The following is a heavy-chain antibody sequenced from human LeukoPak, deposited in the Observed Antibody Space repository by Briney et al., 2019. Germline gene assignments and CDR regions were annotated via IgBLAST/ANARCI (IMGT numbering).Heavy chain of an antibody. J-gene: IGHJ4*02. D-gene: IGHD6-6*01. Sequence: SETLSLTCTVSGGSISSSSYYWGWIRQPPGKGLEWIGSIYYSGSTYYNPSLKSRVTISVDTSKNQFSLKLSSVTAADTAVYYCARDAPRSSSSFDYWGQGTLVTVSS. V-gene: IGHV4-39*07. CDR2: IYYSGST. CDR1: GGSISSSSYY. CDR3: ARDAPRSSSSFDY.